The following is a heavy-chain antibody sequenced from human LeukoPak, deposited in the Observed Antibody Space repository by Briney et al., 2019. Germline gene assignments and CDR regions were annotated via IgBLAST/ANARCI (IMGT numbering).Heavy chain of an antibody. CDR1: GGSFSGYY. V-gene: IGHV4-34*01. Sequence: PSETLSLTCAVYGGSFSGYYWSWIRQPPGKGLEWIGEINHSGSTNYNPSLKSRVTISVDTSKNQFSLKLSSVTAADTAVYYCARTTYYDFWSGPLGSDVWGKGTTVTVSS. J-gene: IGHJ6*04. CDR3: ARTTYYDFWSGPLGSDV. D-gene: IGHD3-3*01. CDR2: INHSGST.